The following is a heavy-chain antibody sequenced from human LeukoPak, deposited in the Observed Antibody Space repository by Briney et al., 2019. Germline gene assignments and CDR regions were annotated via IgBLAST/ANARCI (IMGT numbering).Heavy chain of an antibody. D-gene: IGHD6-19*01. CDR2: INSDGSST. CDR1: GFTFSSYW. CDR3: ATDGRSSGWYGFDY. Sequence: PGGSLRLSCAASGFTFSSYWMHWVRQAPGKGLVWVSRINSDGSSTSYADSVKGRFTISRDNAKNTLYLQMNSLRAEDTAVYYCATDGRSSGWYGFDYWGQGTLVTVSS. V-gene: IGHV3-74*01. J-gene: IGHJ4*02.